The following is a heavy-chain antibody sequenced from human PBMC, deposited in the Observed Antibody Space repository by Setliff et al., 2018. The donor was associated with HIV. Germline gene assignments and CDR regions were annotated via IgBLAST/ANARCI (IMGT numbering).Heavy chain of an antibody. D-gene: IGHD6-13*01. J-gene: IGHJ4*02. CDR1: GFTFSSYA. V-gene: IGHV3-23*01. Sequence: PGGSLRLSCAASGFTFSSYAMSWVRQAPGKGLDWVSAISGSAGSTYYADSVKGRFTISRDNAKNSLYLQMNSLRAEDTAVYYCASRSSSWLPRDYWGQGTLVTVSS. CDR2: ISGSAGST. CDR3: ASRSSSWLPRDY.